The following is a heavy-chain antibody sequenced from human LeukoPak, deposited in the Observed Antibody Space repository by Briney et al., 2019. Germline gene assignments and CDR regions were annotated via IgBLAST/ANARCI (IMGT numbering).Heavy chain of an antibody. CDR3: ARSLGSSGYQDY. J-gene: IGHJ4*02. V-gene: IGHV3-74*01. Sequence: GGALRLSCAASGFTFSSYWVSWVRQAPGKGLVWVSRINSDGSSTSYADSVKGRFTISRDNTKNTVYLQMNSLRAEDTAVYYCARSLGSSGYQDYWGQGTLVTVSS. D-gene: IGHD3-22*01. CDR2: INSDGSST. CDR1: GFTFSSYW.